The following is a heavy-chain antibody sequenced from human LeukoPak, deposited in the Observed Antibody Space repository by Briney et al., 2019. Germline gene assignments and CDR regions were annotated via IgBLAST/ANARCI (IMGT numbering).Heavy chain of an antibody. CDR3: AREGRAAAGYFDY. J-gene: IGHJ4*02. V-gene: IGHV1-3*01. Sequence: GASVKVSCKASGYTFTSYGISWVRQAPGQRLEWMGWINAGNGNTKYSQKFQGRVTITRDTSASTAYMELSSLRSEDTAVYYCAREGRAAAGYFDYWGQGTLVTVSS. CDR2: INAGNGNT. D-gene: IGHD6-13*01. CDR1: GYTFTSYG.